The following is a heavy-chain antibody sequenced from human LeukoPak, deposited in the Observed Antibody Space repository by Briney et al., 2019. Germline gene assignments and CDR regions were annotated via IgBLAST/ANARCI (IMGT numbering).Heavy chain of an antibody. D-gene: IGHD3-10*01. Sequence: GRSLRLSCAAPGFTFSDYWVTWVRQAPGKGLEWVANINEDGSENSYVDSVKGRFTISRDNAKNSLFLQMNSLRAEDTAVYYCATGGSRFGHNTCWGQGTLVTVSS. J-gene: IGHJ4*02. V-gene: IGHV3-7*04. CDR2: INEDGSEN. CDR3: ATGGSRFGHNTC. CDR1: GFTFSDYW.